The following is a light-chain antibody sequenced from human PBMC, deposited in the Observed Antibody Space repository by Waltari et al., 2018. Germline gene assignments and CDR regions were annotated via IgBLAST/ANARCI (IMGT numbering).Light chain of an antibody. V-gene: IGLV2-8*01. CDR2: EVT. Sequence: QSALTQPPSASGSPGQSVTISCTGTSSDVGAYNYVSWYQQYPGKAPKLMIYEVTRRPCGFPDRFSASKSGNTASLTVSGLQAEDEADYYCSSYAGNNNCVFGTGTKVTVL. CDR1: SSDVGAYNY. J-gene: IGLJ1*01. CDR3: SSYAGNNNCV.